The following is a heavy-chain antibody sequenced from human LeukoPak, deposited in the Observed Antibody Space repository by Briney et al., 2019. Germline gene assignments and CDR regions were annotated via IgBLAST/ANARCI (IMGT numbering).Heavy chain of an antibody. V-gene: IGHV3-33*01. CDR3: ARRQEDAFDI. J-gene: IGHJ3*02. CDR2: IWYDGSNK. CDR1: GFTFSSYG. Sequence: GGSLRLSCAASGFTFSSYGMHWVRQAPGKGLEWVALIWYDGSNKFYADSVKGRFTISRDNSMNTLYLQLNSLRAEDTAIYYCARRQEDAFDIWGQGTMVTVSS.